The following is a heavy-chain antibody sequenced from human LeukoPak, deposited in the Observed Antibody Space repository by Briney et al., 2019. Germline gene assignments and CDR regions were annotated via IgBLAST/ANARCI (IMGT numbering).Heavy chain of an antibody. V-gene: IGHV4-59*12. CDR3: ARDGIAAAGTGDY. D-gene: IGHD6-13*01. CDR1: GGSISSYY. CDR2: IYYSGST. J-gene: IGHJ4*02. Sequence: SETLSLTCTVSGGSISSYYWSWIRQPPGKGLEWIGYIYYSGSTNYNPSLKSRVTISVDTSKNQFSLKLSSVTAADTAVYYCARDGIAAAGTGDYWGQGTLVTVSS.